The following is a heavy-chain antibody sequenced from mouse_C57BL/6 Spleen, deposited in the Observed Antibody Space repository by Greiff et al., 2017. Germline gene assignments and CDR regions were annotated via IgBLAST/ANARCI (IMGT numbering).Heavy chain of an antibody. D-gene: IGHD2-5*01. CDR1: GFSLTRYG. CDR3: ARHESNFYAMDY. J-gene: IGHJ4*01. Sequence: VKLVESGPGLVAPSQSLSITCTVSGFSLTRYGVHWVRQPPGKGLEWLVVIWSDGSTTYNSALKSRPGISKDNSKSQVFLKMNSLQTDDTAMYYCARHESNFYAMDYWGQGTSVTVSS. V-gene: IGHV2-6-1*01. CDR2: IWSDGST.